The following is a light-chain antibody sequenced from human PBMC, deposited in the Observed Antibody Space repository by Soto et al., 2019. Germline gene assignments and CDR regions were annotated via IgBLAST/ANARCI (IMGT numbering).Light chain of an antibody. V-gene: IGKV3-15*01. CDR1: QSVSSN. J-gene: IGKJ1*01. CDR2: GAS. CDR3: QQYNNWPPAGT. Sequence: EIVMTQSPATLSVSPGERATLSCRASQSVSSNLAWYQQKPGQAPRLLIYGASTRATGIPARFSGSGSGTEFTLTIGSLQSEDFAVYYCQQYNNWPPAGTFGQGTKVEIK.